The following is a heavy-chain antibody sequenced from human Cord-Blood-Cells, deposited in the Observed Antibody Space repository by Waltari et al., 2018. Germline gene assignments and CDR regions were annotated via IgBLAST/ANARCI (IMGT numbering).Heavy chain of an antibody. J-gene: IGHJ4*02. CDR3: AREHIVVVTAIDY. Sequence: EVQLVESGGGLVQPGGSLRLSCAASGFTFSSYWMPWVRPAPGKGLVWVSRINSDGSSTSYADSVKGRFTISRDNAKNTLYLQMNSLRAEDTAVYYCAREHIVVVTAIDYWGQGTLVTVSS. V-gene: IGHV3-74*01. CDR1: GFTFSSYW. D-gene: IGHD2-21*02. CDR2: INSDGSST.